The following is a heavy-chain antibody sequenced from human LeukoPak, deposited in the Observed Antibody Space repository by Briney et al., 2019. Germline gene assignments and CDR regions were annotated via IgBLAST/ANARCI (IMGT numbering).Heavy chain of an antibody. CDR3: ARDSSGWYHWFDP. V-gene: IGHV4-59*01. Sequence: PSETLSLTCTVSGGSIRSYYWSWIRQPPGKGLEWIGYIYYRGSTNYNPSLKSRVTISVDTSKNQFSLKLTSVTAADTAVYYCARDSSGWYHWFDPWGQGTLVTVSS. CDR2: IYYRGST. J-gene: IGHJ5*02. CDR1: GGSIRSYY. D-gene: IGHD6-19*01.